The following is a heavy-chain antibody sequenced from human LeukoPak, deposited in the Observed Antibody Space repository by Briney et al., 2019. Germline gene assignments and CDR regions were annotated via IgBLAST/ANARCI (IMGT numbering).Heavy chain of an antibody. CDR1: GFTFSNAW. CDR3: TTDPPHYYDSSGYSDY. J-gene: IGHJ4*02. D-gene: IGHD3-22*01. CDR2: IKSKTDGGTT. Sequence: RPGGSLRLSCAASGFTFSNAWMNWVRQAPGKGLEWVGHIKSKTDGGTTDYAAPVKGRFTISRDDSKNTLYLQMNSLKTEDTAVYYCTTDPPHYYDSSGYSDYWGQGTLVTVSS. V-gene: IGHV3-15*07.